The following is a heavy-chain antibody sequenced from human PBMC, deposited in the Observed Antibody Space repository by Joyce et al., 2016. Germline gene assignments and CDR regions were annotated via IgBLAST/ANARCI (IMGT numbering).Heavy chain of an antibody. J-gene: IGHJ6*02. CDR1: GGSINTGGYY. D-gene: IGHD2-15*01. CDR2: IFYIGST. Sequence: QVQLQESGPGLVKPSQTLSLTCTVSGGSINTGGYYWSWIRQFPGKGLEWIGYIFYIGSTCHNPSLRSPVTISLDTSKNQFFLKLNSVTAADTAVYYCVREGLRRSYGLDVWGQGTTVIVSS. CDR3: VREGLRRSYGLDV. V-gene: IGHV4-31*01.